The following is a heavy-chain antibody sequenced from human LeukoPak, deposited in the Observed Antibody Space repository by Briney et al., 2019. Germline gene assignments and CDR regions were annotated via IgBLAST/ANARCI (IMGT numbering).Heavy chain of an antibody. J-gene: IGHJ6*03. CDR2: ISYDGSNK. CDR3: ARGHPKTNYYYYMDV. CDR1: GFTFSSYA. Sequence: PGRSLRLSCAASGFTFSSYAMHWVRQAPGKGLEWVAVISYDGSNKYYADSVKGRFTISRDNSKNTLYLQMNSLRGDDTAVYYCARGHPKTNYYYYMDVWGKGTTVTISS. D-gene: IGHD1-1*01. V-gene: IGHV3-30*04.